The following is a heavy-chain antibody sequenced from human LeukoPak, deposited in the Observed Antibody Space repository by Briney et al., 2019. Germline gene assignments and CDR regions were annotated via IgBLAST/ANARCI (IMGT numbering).Heavy chain of an antibody. Sequence: ASVKVSCKASGYTFTSYYMHWVRQAPGQGLEWMGIINPSGGSTSYAQKFQGRVTMTRDMSTSTVYMELSSLRSEDTAVYYCARDATSIAAPFYMNVWGKGTTVTVSS. CDR3: ARDATSIAAPFYMNV. V-gene: IGHV1-46*01. CDR2: INPSGGST. J-gene: IGHJ6*03. D-gene: IGHD6-6*01. CDR1: GYTFTSYY.